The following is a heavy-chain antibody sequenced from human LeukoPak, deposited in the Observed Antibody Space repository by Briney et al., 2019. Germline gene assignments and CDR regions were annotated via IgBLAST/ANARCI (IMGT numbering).Heavy chain of an antibody. D-gene: IGHD3-22*01. Sequence: SETLSLTCAVYGGSFSGYYWSWIRQPPGKGLEWIGEISHSGSTNYNPSLKSRVTISVDTSKNQFSLKLSSVTAADTAVYYFASRPYYYDSSGYYYFDYWGQGTLVTVSS. CDR1: GGSFSGYY. CDR2: ISHSGST. CDR3: ASRPYYYDSSGYYYFDY. V-gene: IGHV4-34*01. J-gene: IGHJ4*02.